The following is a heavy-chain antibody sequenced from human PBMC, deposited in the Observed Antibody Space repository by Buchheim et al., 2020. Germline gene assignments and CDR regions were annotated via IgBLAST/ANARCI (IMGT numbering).Heavy chain of an antibody. J-gene: IGHJ4*02. V-gene: IGHV1-46*01. CDR1: GYTFTSYY. Sequence: QVQLVQSGAEVKKPGASVKVSCKASGYTFTSYYMHWVRQAPGQGLEWMGIINPSGGSTSYAQKFQGRVNMTRDTSTSTVYMELSSLRSEDTAVYYCARDLHADTYYYDSSGYACDYWGQGTL. CDR3: ARDLHADTYYYDSSGYACDY. D-gene: IGHD3-22*01. CDR2: INPSGGST.